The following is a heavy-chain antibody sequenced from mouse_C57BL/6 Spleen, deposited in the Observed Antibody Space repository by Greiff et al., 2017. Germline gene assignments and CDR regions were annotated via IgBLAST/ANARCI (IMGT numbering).Heavy chain of an antibody. Sequence: EVKLVESGPELVKPGASVKIPCKASGYTFTDYNMDWVKQSHGKSLEWIGDINPNNGGTIYNQKFKGKATLTVDKSSSTAYMELRSLTSEDTAVYYCARSQAYFDYWGQGTTLTVSS. CDR2: INPNNGGT. CDR3: ARSQAYFDY. D-gene: IGHD3-2*02. V-gene: IGHV1-18*01. J-gene: IGHJ2*01. CDR1: GYTFTDYN.